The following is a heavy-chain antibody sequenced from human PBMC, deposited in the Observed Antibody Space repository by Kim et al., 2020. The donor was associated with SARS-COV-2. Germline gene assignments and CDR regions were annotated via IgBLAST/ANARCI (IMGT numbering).Heavy chain of an antibody. V-gene: IGHV3-23*01. CDR2: ISGSGGST. CDR3: AKKADALLWFGELRGDWYFDL. CDR1: GFTFSSYA. Sequence: GGSLRLSCAASGFTFSSYAMSWVRQAPGKGLEWVSAISGSGGSTYYADSVKGRFTISRDNSKNTLYLQMNSLRAEDTAVYYCAKKADALLWFGELRGDWYFDLWGRGTLVTVSS. J-gene: IGHJ2*01. D-gene: IGHD3-10*01.